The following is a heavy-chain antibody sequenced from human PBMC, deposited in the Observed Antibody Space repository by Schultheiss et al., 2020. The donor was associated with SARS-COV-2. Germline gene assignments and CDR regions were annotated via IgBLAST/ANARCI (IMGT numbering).Heavy chain of an antibody. V-gene: IGHV1-18*01. D-gene: IGHD2-15*01. CDR3: ARDTLCSGGSCYSPFFDY. Sequence: ASVKVSCKASGYTFTSYAMNWVRQAPGQGLEWMGWISAYNGNTNYAQKFQGRVTMTTDTSTSTAYMELRSLTSDDTAVYYCARDTLCSGGSCYSPFFDYWGQGTLVTVSS. J-gene: IGHJ4*02. CDR2: ISAYNGNT. CDR1: GYTFTSYA.